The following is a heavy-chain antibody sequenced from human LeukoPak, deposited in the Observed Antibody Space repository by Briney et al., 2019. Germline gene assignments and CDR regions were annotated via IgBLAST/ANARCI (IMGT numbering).Heavy chain of an antibody. J-gene: IGHJ5*02. CDR1: GFTFSSYG. Sequence: GGSLRLSCAASGFTFSSYGMHWVRQAPGKGLEWVAVISYDGSNNYYADSVKGRFTISRDTSKNTLYLQMNSLRAEDTAVYYCAKDGRFPNWFDPWGQGTLVTVSS. D-gene: IGHD1-1*01. V-gene: IGHV3-30*18. CDR3: AKDGRFPNWFDP. CDR2: ISYDGSNN.